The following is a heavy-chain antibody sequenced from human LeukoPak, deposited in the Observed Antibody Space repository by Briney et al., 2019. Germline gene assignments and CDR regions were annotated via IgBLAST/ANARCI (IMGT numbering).Heavy chain of an antibody. CDR3: AREGVIPRGGSPLASSFDY. CDR1: GFTFSKFA. Sequence: GGSLRLSCAASGFTFSKFAMYWVRQAPGKGLEWVAVISYDGSNKYYADSVKGRFTISRDNSKNTLYLQMNSLRAEDTAVYYCAREGVIPRGGSPLASSFDYWGQGTLVTVSS. CDR2: ISYDGSNK. V-gene: IGHV3-30-3*01. D-gene: IGHD2-15*01. J-gene: IGHJ4*02.